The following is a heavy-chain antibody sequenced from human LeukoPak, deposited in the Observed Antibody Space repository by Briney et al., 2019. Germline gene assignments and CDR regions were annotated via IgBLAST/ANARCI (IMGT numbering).Heavy chain of an antibody. Sequence: GGSLRLSCAASGFTFSSYSMNWVRQAPGKGLEWVSYINSISSTIIYADSVKGRFTISRDNAKDSLYLQMNSLRAEDTAVYYCARDSNWAFDYWGQGTLVTVSS. CDR1: GFTFSSYS. V-gene: IGHV3-48*01. D-gene: IGHD7-27*01. CDR2: INSISSTI. CDR3: ARDSNWAFDY. J-gene: IGHJ4*02.